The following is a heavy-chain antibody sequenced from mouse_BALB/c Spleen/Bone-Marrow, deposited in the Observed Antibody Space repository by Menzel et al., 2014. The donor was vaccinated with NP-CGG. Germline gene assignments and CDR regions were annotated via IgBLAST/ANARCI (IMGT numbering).Heavy chain of an antibody. CDR1: GFSLTSYG. J-gene: IGHJ4*01. CDR2: IWSGGST. D-gene: IGHD4-1*01. V-gene: IGHV2-4-1*01. Sequence: VMLVESGPGLVQPSQSLSITCTVSGFSLTSYGVHWVRQSPGKGLEWLGVIWSGGSTDYNAAFISRLSISKDNSKSQVFFKMNSLQADDTAIYYCASNWDYAMDYWGQRTSATVSS. CDR3: ASNWDYAMDY.